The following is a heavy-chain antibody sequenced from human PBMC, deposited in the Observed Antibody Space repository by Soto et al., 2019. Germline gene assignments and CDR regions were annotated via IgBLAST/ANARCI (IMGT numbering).Heavy chain of an antibody. CDR1: GFTFSSYS. Sequence: GGSLRLSCASSGFTFSSYSMNWVRQAPGKGLEWVSYISSSSSTIYYADSVKGRFTISRDNAKNPLYLQMNSLRDEDTAVYYCARPEYSSSSYGMDVWGQGTTVTVSS. D-gene: IGHD6-6*01. V-gene: IGHV3-48*02. CDR2: ISSSSSTI. J-gene: IGHJ6*02. CDR3: ARPEYSSSSYGMDV.